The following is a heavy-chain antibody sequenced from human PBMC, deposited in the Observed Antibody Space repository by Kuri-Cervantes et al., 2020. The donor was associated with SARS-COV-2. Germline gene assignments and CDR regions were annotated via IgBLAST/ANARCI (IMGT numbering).Heavy chain of an antibody. V-gene: IGHV3-30*04. Sequence: GGSLRLSCAASGFTFSSYAMHRVRQAPGKGLEWVADISYDGSNKYYADSVKGRFTISRDNSKNTLYLQMNSLRAEDTAVYYCARTDPQLPHLIYWGQGTLVTVSS. CDR2: ISYDGSNK. J-gene: IGHJ4*02. CDR1: GFTFSSYA. D-gene: IGHD1-14*01. CDR3: ARTDPQLPHLIY.